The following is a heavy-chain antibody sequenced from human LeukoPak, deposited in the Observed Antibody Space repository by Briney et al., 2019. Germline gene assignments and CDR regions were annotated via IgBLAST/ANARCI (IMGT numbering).Heavy chain of an antibody. V-gene: IGHV7-4-1*01. D-gene: IGHD6-19*01. J-gene: IGHJ4*02. CDR3: AGDLAVPGTARGY. CDR1: GYTFSAYD. CDR2: INTNTGNP. Sequence: GASVKVSCKASGYTFSAYDISWMRQAPGQGLEWMGGINTNTGNPTYAQGFTGRFVFSLDSSVSTAYLQIDSVEAEDTAVYFCAGDLAVPGTARGYWGQGTLVTVSS.